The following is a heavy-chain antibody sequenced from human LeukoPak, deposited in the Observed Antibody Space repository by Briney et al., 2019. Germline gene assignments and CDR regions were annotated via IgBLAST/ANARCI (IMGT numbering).Heavy chain of an antibody. CDR3: AKDLIL. Sequence: GGSLRLSCAASGFTFSSYGMHWVRQAPGKGLEWVSFIQYDGSRKNYVDSVKGRFTISRDNSKNTLYLQMFSLRPEDTAVYFCAKDLILWGQGTVVTVSS. V-gene: IGHV3-30*02. CDR1: GFTFSSYG. CDR2: IQYDGSRK. J-gene: IGHJ3*01.